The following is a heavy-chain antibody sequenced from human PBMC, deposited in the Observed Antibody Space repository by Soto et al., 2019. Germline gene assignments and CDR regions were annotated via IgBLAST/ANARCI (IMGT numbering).Heavy chain of an antibody. CDR2: IYYSGST. CDR3: ARGRWLQLIYFDY. V-gene: IGHV4-59*01. J-gene: IGHJ4*02. CDR1: GGSISSYY. Sequence: SETLSLTCTVSGGSISSYYWSWIRQPPGKGLEWIGCIYYSGSTNYNPSLKSRVTISVDTSKNQFSLNLRSVTAADTAVYYCARGRWLQLIYFDYWGQGTLVTVSS. D-gene: IGHD5-12*01.